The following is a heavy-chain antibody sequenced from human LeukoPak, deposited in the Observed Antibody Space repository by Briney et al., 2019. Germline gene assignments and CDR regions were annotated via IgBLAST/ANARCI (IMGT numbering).Heavy chain of an antibody. CDR2: FDPQYGES. J-gene: IGHJ4*02. Sequence: ASVKVSCKVYGDTLTELSMHWVRQAPGKGLEWMGGFDPQYGESIYTQKFQGRVTMTEDTSTDTAYMELSRLTSDDTAVYYCARSLFDIVVVPAAIPFDYWGQGTLVTVSS. CDR3: ARSLFDIVVVPAAIPFDY. D-gene: IGHD2-2*02. V-gene: IGHV1-24*01. CDR1: GDTLTELS.